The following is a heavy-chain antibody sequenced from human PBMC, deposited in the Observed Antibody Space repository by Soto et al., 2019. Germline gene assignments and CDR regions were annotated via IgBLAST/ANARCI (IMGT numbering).Heavy chain of an antibody. V-gene: IGHV4-4*02. CDR2: IDHSGST. CDR3: VRDSGNGWKDY. CDR1: GGSISSTNW. J-gene: IGHJ4*02. D-gene: IGHD6-19*01. Sequence: QVQLRESGPGLVKPSGTLSLTCAVSGGSISSTNWWNWVRQPPGKGLEWIGEIDHSGSTNYNPSLKSRVTMSVDKPKNQFSLKLSSVTAADTAVYYCVRDSGNGWKDYWGQGTLVTVSS.